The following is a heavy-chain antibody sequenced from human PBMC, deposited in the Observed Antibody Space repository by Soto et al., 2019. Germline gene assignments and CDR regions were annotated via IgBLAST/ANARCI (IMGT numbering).Heavy chain of an antibody. V-gene: IGHV3-23*01. CDR1: GFTFSSYA. CDR3: AKFGMATTKRSPPYYIDY. D-gene: IGHD1-1*01. Sequence: EVQVLESGGGLVQPGGSLRLSCAASGFTFSSYAMSWVRQAPGKGLEWVSSISGSGGGTYYADSGKGRFTFSRDNSKNTLYLQMNSLRAEDTAVYYCAKFGMATTKRSPPYYIDYWGQGALVTVSS. J-gene: IGHJ4*02. CDR2: ISGSGGGT.